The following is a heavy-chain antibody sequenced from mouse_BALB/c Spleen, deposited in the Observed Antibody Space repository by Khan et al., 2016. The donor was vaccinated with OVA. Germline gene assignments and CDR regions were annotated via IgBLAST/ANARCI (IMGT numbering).Heavy chain of an antibody. CDR1: GYSITSDYA. Sequence: EVQLQESGPGLVKPSQSLSLTCTVTGYSITSDYAWNWLRQFPGNKLEWMGYISYSGSTSYNPSLKSRISITRDTSKNQFFLQLNSVTTEDTATYYCARDYDCHYYAMDYWGQGTSVTVSS. D-gene: IGHD2-4*01. CDR2: ISYSGST. CDR3: ARDYDCHYYAMDY. J-gene: IGHJ4*01. V-gene: IGHV3-2*02.